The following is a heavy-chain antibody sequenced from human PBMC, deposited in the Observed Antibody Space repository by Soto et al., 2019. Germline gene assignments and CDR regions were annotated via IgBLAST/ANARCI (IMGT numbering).Heavy chain of an antibody. D-gene: IGHD5-12*01. CDR2: IYYSGST. CDR3: AKDLSSSGYGPGYFDY. CDR1: GGSISSGCYY. Sequence: SETLSLTCTVSGGSISSGCYYWSWISKHPGKGLEWIGYIYYSGSTYYNPSLKSRVTISVDTSKNTLYLQMNSLRAEDTAVYYCAKDLSSSGYGPGYFDYWGQGTLVTVSS. V-gene: IGHV4-31*03. J-gene: IGHJ4*02.